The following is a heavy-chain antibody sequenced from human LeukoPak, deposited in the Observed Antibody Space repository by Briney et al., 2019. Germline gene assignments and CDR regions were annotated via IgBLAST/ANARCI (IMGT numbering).Heavy chain of an antibody. J-gene: IGHJ4*02. D-gene: IGHD3-10*01. Sequence: TGRSLRLSCAASGFTFDDYAMHWVRQAPGKGLEWVSGISWNSGSIGYADSVKGRFTISRDNAKNSLYLQMNSLRAEDTALYYCAKGDYYGSGSVGSYFDYWGQGTLVTVSS. CDR3: AKGDYYGSGSVGSYFDY. CDR2: ISWNSGSI. V-gene: IGHV3-9*01. CDR1: GFTFDDYA.